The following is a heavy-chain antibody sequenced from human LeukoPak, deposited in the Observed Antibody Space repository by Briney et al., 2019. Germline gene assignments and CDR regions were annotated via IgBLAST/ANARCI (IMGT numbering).Heavy chain of an antibody. V-gene: IGHV3-30*03. J-gene: IGHJ3*02. CDR1: GFTFSSYG. CDR3: ARGKDVDIVATIPTGAAFDI. CDR2: ISYDGSNK. Sequence: GRSLRLSCAASGFTFSSYGMHWVRQAPGKGLEWVAVISYDGSNKYYTDSVKGRFTISRDNSKNTLYLQMNSLRPEDTAVYYCARGKDVDIVATIPTGAAFDIWGQGTMVTVSS. D-gene: IGHD5-12*01.